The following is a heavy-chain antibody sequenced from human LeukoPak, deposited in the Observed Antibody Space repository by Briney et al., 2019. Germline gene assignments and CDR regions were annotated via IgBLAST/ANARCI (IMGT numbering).Heavy chain of an antibody. Sequence: PSETLSLTCTVSGGSISSYYWSWIRQPPGKGLEWIGYIYYSGSTNYKPSLKSRVTISVDTSKNQFSLKLSSVTAADTAVYYCARQLYYYGMDVWGQGTTVTVSS. J-gene: IGHJ6*02. CDR1: GGSISSYY. CDR3: ARQLYYYGMDV. CDR2: IYYSGST. V-gene: IGHV4-59*08.